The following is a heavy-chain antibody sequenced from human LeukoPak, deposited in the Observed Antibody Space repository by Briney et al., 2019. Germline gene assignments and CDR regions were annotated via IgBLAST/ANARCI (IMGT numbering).Heavy chain of an antibody. D-gene: IGHD3-10*01. CDR1: GFTFSIYP. Sequence: GGSLRLSCAASGFTFSIYPMSGVRQASGKGVGWVSAISGSGGSIYYADSAKGRFTNARDNSKNTLHLQMNSLSAEDTSVYYCAKDQGITRVRGVINFDYWGQGTLVTVSS. CDR2: ISGSGGSI. J-gene: IGHJ4*02. V-gene: IGHV3-23*01. CDR3: AKDQGITRVRGVINFDY.